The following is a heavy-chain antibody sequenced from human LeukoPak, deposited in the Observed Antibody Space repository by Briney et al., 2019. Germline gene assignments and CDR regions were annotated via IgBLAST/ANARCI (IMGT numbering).Heavy chain of an antibody. CDR1: GFTFSNYG. CDR2: ISYDGSNK. D-gene: IGHD6-13*01. Sequence: GGSLRLSCAASGFTFSNYGMHWVSQAPGKGLEWVAVISYDGSNKYYADSVKGRFTISRDNSKNTLYLQMNSLRAEDTAVYYCARGSSVTYSSSWYDWGQGTLVTVSS. V-gene: IGHV3-30*03. J-gene: IGHJ4*02. CDR3: ARGSSVTYSSSWYD.